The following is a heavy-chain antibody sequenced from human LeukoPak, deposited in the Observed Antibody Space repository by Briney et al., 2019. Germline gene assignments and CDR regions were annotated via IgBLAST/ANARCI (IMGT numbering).Heavy chain of an antibody. CDR1: GFTFSTYW. CDR3: ARVSGDLDY. V-gene: IGHV3-74*01. Sequence: GSLRLSCAASGFTFSTYWMHWFRQPPAKGLVWVSRINSDGSNTIYADSVKGRFTISRDNAKKTLYLQMNSLRAEDTAVYYCARVSGDLDYWGQGTLVTVSS. CDR2: INSDGSNT. D-gene: IGHD7-27*01. J-gene: IGHJ4*02.